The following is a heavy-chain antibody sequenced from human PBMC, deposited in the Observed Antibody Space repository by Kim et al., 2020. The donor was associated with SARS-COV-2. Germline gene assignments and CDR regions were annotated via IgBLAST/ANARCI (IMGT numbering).Heavy chain of an antibody. Sequence: ASVKVSCKASGYTFTDYYMHWVRQAPGQGLEWMGWINPNNGGTNYAQKFQGRVAMTRDTSISTAYMELSRLRSYDTAVYFCARVGYYGSGSYLSYWGQGTLVTVSS. CDR1: GYTFTDYY. J-gene: IGHJ4*02. V-gene: IGHV1-2*02. CDR2: INPNNGGT. CDR3: ARVGYYGSGSYLSY. D-gene: IGHD3-10*01.